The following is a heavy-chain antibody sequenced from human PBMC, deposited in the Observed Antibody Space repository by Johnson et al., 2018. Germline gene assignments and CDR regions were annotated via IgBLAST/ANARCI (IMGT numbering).Heavy chain of an antibody. CDR2: IYPGDSDT. CDR3: ARHDPYYYYMDV. CDR1: GYSFTSYW. J-gene: IGHJ6*03. Sequence: VQLVESGAEVKKPGESLKISCKGSGYSFTSYWIGWVRQMPGKGLEWMGIIYPGDSDTRYSPSFQGQVTISADKSISTAYLQRGSRKASATRMDYRARHDPYYYYMDVWGKGTTVTGSS. V-gene: IGHV5-51*01.